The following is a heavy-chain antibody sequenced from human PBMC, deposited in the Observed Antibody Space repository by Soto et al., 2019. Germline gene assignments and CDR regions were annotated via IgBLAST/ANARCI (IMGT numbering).Heavy chain of an antibody. V-gene: IGHV5-51*01. Sequence: GESLKISCKGSGYSFTSYWIGWVRQMPWKGLEWMGIIYPGDSDTRYSPSFQGQVTISADKSISTAYLQWSSLKASDTAMYYCARQSRYYDSSGYYAHDAFDIWGQGTMVTVSS. CDR2: IYPGDSDT. D-gene: IGHD3-22*01. CDR3: ARQSRYYDSSGYYAHDAFDI. J-gene: IGHJ3*02. CDR1: GYSFTSYW.